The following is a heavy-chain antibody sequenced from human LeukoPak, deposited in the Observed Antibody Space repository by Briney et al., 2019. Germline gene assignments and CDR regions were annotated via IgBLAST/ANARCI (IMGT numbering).Heavy chain of an antibody. J-gene: IGHJ6*02. CDR2: IKEDGSEK. V-gene: IGHV3-7*02. CDR1: GFTFSTYS. Sequence: GGSLRLSCAASGFTFSTYSMKWVRQAPGKGLEWVATIKEDGSEKYYVDSVKGRFTISRDNAKSSLYLQMNSLRAEDTAVYYCSRHTSSWHAMDVWGQGTTVTVSS. D-gene: IGHD6-13*01. CDR3: SRHTSSWHAMDV.